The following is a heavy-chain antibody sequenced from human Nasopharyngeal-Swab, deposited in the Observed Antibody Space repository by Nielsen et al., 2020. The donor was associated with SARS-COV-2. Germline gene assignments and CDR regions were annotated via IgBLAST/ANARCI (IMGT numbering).Heavy chain of an antibody. Sequence: GGSLRLSCAASGFTFSSYAMHWVRQAPGKGLEWVAVISYDGSNKYYADSVKGRFTISRDNSKNTLYLQMNSLRAEDTAVYYCARDDYGDYVWSFDYWGQGTLVTV. J-gene: IGHJ4*02. CDR3: ARDDYGDYVWSFDY. D-gene: IGHD4-17*01. CDR2: ISYDGSNK. V-gene: IGHV3-30*04. CDR1: GFTFSSYA.